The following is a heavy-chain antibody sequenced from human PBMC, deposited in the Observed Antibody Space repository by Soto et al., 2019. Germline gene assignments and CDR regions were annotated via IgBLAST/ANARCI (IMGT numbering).Heavy chain of an antibody. J-gene: IGHJ4*02. CDR1: GGTFSSYA. CDR2: IIPIFGTA. CDR3: ASLLVDTAMAPGSDY. Sequence: QVQLVQSGAEVKKPGSSVKVSCKASGGTFSSYAISWVRQAPGQRLEWMGGIIPIFGTANYAQKFQGRVTITADESTSTAYMELSSLRSEDTAVYYCASLLVDTAMAPGSDYWGQGTLVTVSS. D-gene: IGHD5-18*01. V-gene: IGHV1-69*01.